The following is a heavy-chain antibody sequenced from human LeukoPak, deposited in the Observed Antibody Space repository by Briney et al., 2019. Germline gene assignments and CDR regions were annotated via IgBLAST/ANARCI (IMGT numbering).Heavy chain of an antibody. J-gene: IGHJ3*02. CDR1: GFTFDDYA. CDR3: AGSSGYYYYAFDI. V-gene: IGHV3-9*01. Sequence: GGSLRLSCAASGFTFDDYAMHWVRQAPGKGLEWVSGISWNSGSIGYADSVKGRFTISRDNAKNSLYLQMNSLRAEDTAVYYCAGSSGYYYYAFDIWGQGTMVTVSS. CDR2: ISWNSGSI. D-gene: IGHD3-22*01.